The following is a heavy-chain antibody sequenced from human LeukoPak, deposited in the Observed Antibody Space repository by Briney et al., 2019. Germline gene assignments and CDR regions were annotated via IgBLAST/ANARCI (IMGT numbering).Heavy chain of an antibody. CDR2: INPSGGST. Sequence: ASVKVSYTASGYTFTSYYMHWVRQAPGQGLEWMGIINPSGGSTSYAQKFQGRVTMTRDTSTSTVYMELSSLRSEDTAVYYCARCPGGKNNWFDPWGQGTLVTVSS. D-gene: IGHD4-23*01. V-gene: IGHV1-46*01. J-gene: IGHJ5*02. CDR3: ARCPGGKNNWFDP. CDR1: GYTFTSYY.